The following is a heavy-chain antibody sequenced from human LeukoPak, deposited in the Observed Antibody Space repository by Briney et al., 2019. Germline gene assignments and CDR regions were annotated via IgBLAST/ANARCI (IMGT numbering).Heavy chain of an antibody. CDR2: IYYSGST. V-gene: IGHV4-39*07. Sequence: SETLSLTCTVSGGSISSSSYYWGWIRQPPGKGLEWIGSIYYSGSTYYNPSLKSRVTISVDTSKNQFSLKLSSVTAADTAVYYCARIRGDYGDPSDCFDYWGQGTLVTVSS. CDR3: ARIRGDYGDPSDCFDY. D-gene: IGHD4-17*01. CDR1: GGSISSSSYY. J-gene: IGHJ4*02.